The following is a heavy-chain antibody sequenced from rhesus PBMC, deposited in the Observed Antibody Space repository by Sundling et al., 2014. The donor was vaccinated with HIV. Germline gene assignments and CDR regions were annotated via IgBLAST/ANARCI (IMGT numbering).Heavy chain of an antibody. CDR2: IYSSSGNT. J-gene: IGHJ4*01. Sequence: QVHLQESGPGLLKPSETLSLTCAVSGGSISGGYGWGWIRQPPGKGLEWIGSIYSSSGNTYYNPSLKSRVTISTDTSKNQFSLKLSSVTAADTAVYYCARGDWNLETYYYSGSYYYFDYWGQGVLVTVSS. D-gene: IGHD3-16*01. CDR1: GGSISGGYG. V-gene: IGHV4-76*01. CDR3: ARGDWNLETYYYSGSYYYFDY.